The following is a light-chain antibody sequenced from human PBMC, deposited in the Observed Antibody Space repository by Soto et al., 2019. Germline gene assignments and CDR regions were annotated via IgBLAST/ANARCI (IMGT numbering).Light chain of an antibody. V-gene: IGKV3-20*01. J-gene: IGKJ1*01. CDR1: QSVGRYY. Sequence: ETILRKSPGPPSFSLAERGTLSCSASQSVGRYYLAWYQQPPGPAPSLLNYGASSRAAGIPDRCSGSWSGTDFTLTIGILEAEDVAEYCCQHYAYSLWTFGQGTKVDIK. CDR2: GAS. CDR3: QHYAYSLWT.